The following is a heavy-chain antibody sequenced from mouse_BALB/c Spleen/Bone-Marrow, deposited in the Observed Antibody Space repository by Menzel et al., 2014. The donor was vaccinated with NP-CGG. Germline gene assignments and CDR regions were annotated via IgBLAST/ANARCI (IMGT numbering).Heavy chain of an antibody. CDR1: GFTFSSFG. Sequence: EVKLMESGGGLVQPGGSRKLSCAASGFTFSSFGMHWVRQAPEKGLEWVAYISSGSSTIYYADTVKGRFTISRDNPKNTLFLQMTSLRSEDTAMYYCATEGYYDYWGQGTTLTVSS. CDR3: ATEGYYDY. D-gene: IGHD2-3*01. J-gene: IGHJ2*01. CDR2: ISSGSSTI. V-gene: IGHV5-17*02.